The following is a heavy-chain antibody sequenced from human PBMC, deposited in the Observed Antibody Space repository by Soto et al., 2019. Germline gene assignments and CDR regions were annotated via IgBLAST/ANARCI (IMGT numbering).Heavy chain of an antibody. Sequence: ASVKVSCKASGCTFTSYGICWVRQAPGQGLEWMGWISTYNGNTNYAQKLQGRVTMTTDTSTSTAYMELRSLRSDDTAVYYCARRVNYGCFDIWGQGTMVTVSS. CDR3: ARRVNYGCFDI. CDR1: GCTFTSYG. CDR2: ISTYNGNT. D-gene: IGHD3-10*01. V-gene: IGHV1-18*01. J-gene: IGHJ3*02.